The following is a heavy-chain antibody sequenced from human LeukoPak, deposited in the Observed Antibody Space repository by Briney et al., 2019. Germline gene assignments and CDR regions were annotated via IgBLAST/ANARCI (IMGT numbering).Heavy chain of an antibody. D-gene: IGHD2-2*01. CDR1: GGSISSGDYY. V-gene: IGHV4-30-4*01. Sequence: SETLSLTRTVSGGSISSGDYYWSWIRQPPGKGLGWIGYIYYSGSTYYNPSLKSRVTISVDTSKNQFSLKLSSVTAADTAVYYCARGGPDYGMDVWGQGTTVTVSS. J-gene: IGHJ6*02. CDR3: ARGGPDYGMDV. CDR2: IYYSGST.